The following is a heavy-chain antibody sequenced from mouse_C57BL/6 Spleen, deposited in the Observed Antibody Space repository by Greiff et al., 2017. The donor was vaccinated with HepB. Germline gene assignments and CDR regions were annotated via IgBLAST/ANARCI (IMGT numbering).Heavy chain of an antibody. CDR1: GYTFTSYG. Sequence: QVQLKQSGAELARPGASVKLSCKASGYTFTSYGISWVKQRTGQGLEWIGEIYPRSGNTYYNEKFKGKATLTADKSSSTAYMELRSLTSEDSAVYFCARGGYYGSSYREGYFDYWGQGTTLTVSS. CDR2: IYPRSGNT. D-gene: IGHD1-1*01. J-gene: IGHJ2*01. CDR3: ARGGYYGSSYREGYFDY. V-gene: IGHV1-81*01.